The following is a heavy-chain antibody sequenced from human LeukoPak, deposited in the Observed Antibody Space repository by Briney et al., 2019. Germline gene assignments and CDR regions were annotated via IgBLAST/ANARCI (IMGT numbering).Heavy chain of an antibody. CDR1: GVSISGSNSY. Sequence: PSETLSLTCTVSGVSISGSNSYWGWIRQPPGKGLEWIGSIYYSGNTYYNASLKSQVSISIDTSKNQFSLRLTSVTAADTAVYYCARHKRGYCSGGSCYLDYWGQGTLVTVSS. D-gene: IGHD2-15*01. CDR3: ARHKRGYCSGGSCYLDY. CDR2: IYYSGNT. V-gene: IGHV4-39*01. J-gene: IGHJ4*02.